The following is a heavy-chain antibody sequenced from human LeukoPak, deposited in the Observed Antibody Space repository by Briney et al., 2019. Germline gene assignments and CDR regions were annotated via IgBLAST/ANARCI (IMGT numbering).Heavy chain of an antibody. Sequence: GASVKVSCKASGYTFTSYDINWVRQATGQGLEWMGWMNPNSGNTGYAQKFQGRVTMTRNTSISTAYMELSSLRSEDTAVYYCARGDGIGGYCSSTSCKFDYWGQGTLVTVSS. J-gene: IGHJ4*02. CDR1: GYTFTSYD. V-gene: IGHV1-8*01. D-gene: IGHD2-2*01. CDR3: ARGDGIGGYCSSTSCKFDY. CDR2: MNPNSGNT.